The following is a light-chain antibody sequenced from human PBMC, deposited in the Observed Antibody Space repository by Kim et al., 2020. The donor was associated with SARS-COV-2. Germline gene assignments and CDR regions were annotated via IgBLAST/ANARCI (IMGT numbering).Light chain of an antibody. Sequence: LSRWESATLSCRASQSVSRSYLARYQQKPGQAPSLLIYDATNRATGVPDRFSGSGSGTDFTLTISRVEPEDVAVYYCQKYGGSPYTFGQGTKLEFK. CDR1: QSVSRSY. CDR2: DAT. V-gene: IGKV3-20*01. J-gene: IGKJ2*01. CDR3: QKYGGSPYT.